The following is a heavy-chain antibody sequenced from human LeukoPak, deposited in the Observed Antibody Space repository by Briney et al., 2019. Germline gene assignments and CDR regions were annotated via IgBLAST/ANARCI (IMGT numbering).Heavy chain of an antibody. CDR2: IYTSGST. CDR3: ARGDSGYYSDAFDL. Sequence: SETLSLTCTVSGGSISSRSSFWSWIRQPADKGLEWIGRIYTSGSTNYNPSLKSRVTILLDTSNNHFSLKLNSVTAAATAVYYCARGDSGYYSDAFDLWGRGTMVTVSS. CDR1: GGSISSRSSF. V-gene: IGHV4-61*02. J-gene: IGHJ3*01. D-gene: IGHD3-22*01.